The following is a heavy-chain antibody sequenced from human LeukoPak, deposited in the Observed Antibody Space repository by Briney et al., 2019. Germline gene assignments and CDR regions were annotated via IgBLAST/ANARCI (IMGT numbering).Heavy chain of an antibody. CDR2: IKQDGSEK. J-gene: IGHJ4*02. Sequence: GGSLRLSCAAPGFTFSSYWMSWVRQAPGKGLEWVANIKQDGSEKDYVDSVKGRFTISRDNAKNSLYLQMNSLRAEDTAVYYCAKDRDPYDYGSGSYYNGVFDYWGQGTLVTVSS. D-gene: IGHD3-10*01. V-gene: IGHV3-7*03. CDR1: GFTFSSYW. CDR3: AKDRDPYDYGSGSYYNGVFDY.